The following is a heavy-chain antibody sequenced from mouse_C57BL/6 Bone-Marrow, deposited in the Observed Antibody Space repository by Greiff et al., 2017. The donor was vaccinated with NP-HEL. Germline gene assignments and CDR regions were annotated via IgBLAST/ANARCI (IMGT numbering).Heavy chain of an antibody. D-gene: IGHD1-1*01. Sequence: QVQLQQSGAELVRPGASVTLSCKASGYTFSDYEMHWVKQTPVHGLEWIGAIDPETGGTAYNQKFKGKAILTADKSSSTAYMELRSLTSEDSAVYYCTRELWDYGSSDLYWYFDVWGTGTTVTVSS. J-gene: IGHJ1*03. CDR1: GYTFSDYE. CDR2: IDPETGGT. CDR3: TRELWDYGSSDLYWYFDV. V-gene: IGHV1-15*01.